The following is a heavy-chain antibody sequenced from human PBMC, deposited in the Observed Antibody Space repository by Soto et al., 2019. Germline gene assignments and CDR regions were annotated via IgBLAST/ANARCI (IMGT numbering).Heavy chain of an antibody. J-gene: IGHJ6*02. V-gene: IGHV1-2*04. D-gene: IGHD1-26*01. CDR2: INPNSGGT. CDR1: GYTFTGYY. CDR3: ARGEFIVGATTHRQKHGMDV. Sequence: ASVKVSCKASGYTFTGYYMHWVRQAPGQGLEWMGWINPNSGGTNYAQKFQGWVTMTRDTSISTAYMELSRLRSDDTAVYYCARGEFIVGATTHRQKHGMDVWGQGTTVTVSS.